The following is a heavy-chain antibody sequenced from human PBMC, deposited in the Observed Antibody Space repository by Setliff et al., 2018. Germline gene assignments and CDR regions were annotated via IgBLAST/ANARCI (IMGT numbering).Heavy chain of an antibody. CDR1: GASINSGTYY. V-gene: IGHV4-39*01. J-gene: IGHJ4*02. Sequence: SETLSLTCTVSGASINSGTYYWAWIRQPPGKGLEWIGRIHYSGTTYYNASLKSRVTMSVDTSKNQFSLNLSSVTAADTAVYYCARTGTYRYFDYWGQGALVTVPQ. D-gene: IGHD1-26*01. CDR3: ARTGTYRYFDY. CDR2: IHYSGTT.